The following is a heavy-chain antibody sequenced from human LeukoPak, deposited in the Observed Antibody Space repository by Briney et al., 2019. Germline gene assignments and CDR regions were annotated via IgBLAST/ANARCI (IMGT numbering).Heavy chain of an antibody. V-gene: IGHV1-8*01. Sequence: ASVKVSCKASGYTFTSYDINWVRQATGQGLEWMGWMNPNSGNTGYAQKFQGRVTMTRNTSISTAYMELSSLRSEDTAVYYCATSIYHYYGMDVWGQGTTVTISS. D-gene: IGHD6-6*01. CDR2: MNPNSGNT. CDR1: GYTFTSYD. CDR3: ATSIYHYYGMDV. J-gene: IGHJ6*02.